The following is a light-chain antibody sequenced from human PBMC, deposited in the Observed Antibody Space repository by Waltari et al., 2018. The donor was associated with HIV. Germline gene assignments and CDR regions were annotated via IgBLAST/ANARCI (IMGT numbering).Light chain of an antibody. CDR3: QVWDSSSDLAYV. CDR2: DDS. CDR1: TIGSKS. Sequence: SYVLTQPPSVSVAPGQTARITCGGNTIGSKSVHWYQQKPGQAPVLVVFDDSDRPSGIPERFSGSNSGNTATLTISRVEAGDEADYYCQVWDSSSDLAYVFGTGTKVIV. V-gene: IGLV3-21*02. J-gene: IGLJ1*01.